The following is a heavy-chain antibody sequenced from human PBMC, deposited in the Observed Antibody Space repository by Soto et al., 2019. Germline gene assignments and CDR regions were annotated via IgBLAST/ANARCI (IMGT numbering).Heavy chain of an antibody. CDR1: GYSFTYYW. V-gene: IGHV5-51*01. Sequence: GESLKISCKASGYSFTYYWIGWVRQMPGKGLEWMGIIYPGDSDTTYSPSFQGQVTISADKSISTAYLHWSSLKASDTAMYYCARHRRDGYNRFDYWGQGTLVTVSS. D-gene: IGHD5-12*01. CDR2: IYPGDSDT. J-gene: IGHJ4*02. CDR3: ARHRRDGYNRFDY.